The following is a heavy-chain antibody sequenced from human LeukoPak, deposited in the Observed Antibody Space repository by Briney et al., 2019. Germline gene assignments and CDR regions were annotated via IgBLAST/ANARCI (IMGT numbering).Heavy chain of an antibody. CDR2: ILYDGSNK. D-gene: IGHD3-22*01. J-gene: IGHJ4*02. CDR1: GFTFSSYA. Sequence: GGSLRLSCAASGFTFSSYAMHWVRQAPGKGLEWVAVILYDGSNKYYADSVKGRFTISRDNSKNTLYLQMNSLRAEDTAVYYCARWGYYYDSSGYYYWGQGTLVTVSS. V-gene: IGHV3-30-3*01. CDR3: ARWGYYYDSSGYYY.